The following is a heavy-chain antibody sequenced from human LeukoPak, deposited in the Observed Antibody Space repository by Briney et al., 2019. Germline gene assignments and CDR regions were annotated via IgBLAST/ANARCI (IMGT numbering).Heavy chain of an antibody. V-gene: IGHV3-30*18. Sequence: GRSLRLSCAASGFTFSSNGMHWVRQAPGKGLEWVAVISHDGSNKYYADSVKGRFTISRDNSKNTLYLQMNGLRAEDTAVYYCAKGSYCSGDRCYSWNSGMDVWGQGTTVTVSS. CDR2: ISHDGSNK. D-gene: IGHD2-15*01. CDR3: AKGSYCSGDRCYSWNSGMDV. CDR1: GFTFSSNG. J-gene: IGHJ6*02.